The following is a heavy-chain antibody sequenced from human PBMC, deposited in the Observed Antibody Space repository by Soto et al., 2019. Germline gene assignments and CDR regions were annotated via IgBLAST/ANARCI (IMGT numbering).Heavy chain of an antibody. D-gene: IGHD3-10*01. CDR1: GFTFSSDA. CDR2: ISGSGGST. CDR3: AKDLVPSVWFGDIPAPYYFDY. V-gene: IGHV3-23*01. Sequence: GGSLRLSCAASGFTFSSDAMSWVRQAPGKGLEWVSAISGSGGSTYYADSVKGRFTISRDNSKNTLYLQMNSLRAEDTAVYYCAKDLVPSVWFGDIPAPYYFDYWGQGTLVTVSS. J-gene: IGHJ4*02.